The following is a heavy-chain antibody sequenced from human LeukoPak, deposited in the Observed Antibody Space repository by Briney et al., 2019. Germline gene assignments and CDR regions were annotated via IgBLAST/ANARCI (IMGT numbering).Heavy chain of an antibody. J-gene: IGHJ4*02. CDR1: GGSISSGSFY. CDR3: ARGKMELTILDS. V-gene: IGHV4-61*02. CDR2: IYTSGST. D-gene: IGHD1-7*01. Sequence: SETLSLTCTVSGGSISSGSFYWSWVRQPAGKGLELIGRIYTSGSTNYNPSLKSRVTISVDTSKNHFSLRLSSVTAADTAVYYCARGKMELTILDSWGQGTLVTVSS.